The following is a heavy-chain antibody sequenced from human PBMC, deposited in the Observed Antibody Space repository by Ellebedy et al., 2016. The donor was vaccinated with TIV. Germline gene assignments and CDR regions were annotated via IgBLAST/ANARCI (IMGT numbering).Heavy chain of an antibody. CDR3: ASSYGGNYFQH. D-gene: IGHD5-18*01. Sequence: AASVKVSCKASGGTFSTYAISWVRQAPGQGLEWMGGIFPIFGRANYAQKFQGRVTITADESTSTAYMEMSSLRSEDTAVYYCASSYGGNYFQHWGQGTLVSVSS. J-gene: IGHJ1*01. V-gene: IGHV1-69*13. CDR1: GGTFSTYA. CDR2: IFPIFGRA.